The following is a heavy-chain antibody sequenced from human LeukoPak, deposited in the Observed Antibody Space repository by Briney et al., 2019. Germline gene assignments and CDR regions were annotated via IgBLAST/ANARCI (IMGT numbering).Heavy chain of an antibody. Sequence: PGGSLRLSCAASGFTFSSYAVSWVRQAPGKGLEWVSAISGSGGSTYYADSVKGRFTISRDNSKNTLYLQMNSLRAEDTAVYYCAEVNPKDYYFDYWGQGTLVTVSS. CDR1: GFTFSSYA. CDR2: ISGSGGST. CDR3: AEVNPKDYYFDY. J-gene: IGHJ4*02. V-gene: IGHV3-23*01.